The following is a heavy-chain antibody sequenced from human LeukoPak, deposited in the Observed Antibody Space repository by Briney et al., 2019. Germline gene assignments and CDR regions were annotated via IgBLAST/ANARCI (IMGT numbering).Heavy chain of an antibody. J-gene: IGHJ6*03. Sequence: PSETLSLTCAVYGGSFSGYYWSWIRQPPGKGLEWIGEINHSGSTNYNPSLKSRVTISVDTSKNQFSLKLSSVTAADTAVYYCARGTSTYYDFWSGYYKPTYYYYMDVWGKGTAVTVSS. V-gene: IGHV4-34*01. D-gene: IGHD3-3*01. CDR1: GGSFSGYY. CDR2: INHSGST. CDR3: ARGTSTYYDFWSGYYKPTYYYYMDV.